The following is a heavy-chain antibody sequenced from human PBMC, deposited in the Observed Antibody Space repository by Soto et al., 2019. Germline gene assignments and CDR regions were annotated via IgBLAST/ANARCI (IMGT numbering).Heavy chain of an antibody. CDR1: GGSVSSGDYH. CDR2: IYHSGSS. Sequence: SETLSLTCSVSGGSVSSGDYHWSWVRQPPGKGLEWIGNIYHSGSSAYNPSLQSRVSMLVDASKNQFSLRLSSVTAADTAVYYCARVGSGNWSWGLDYGGQGTLVTVSS. J-gene: IGHJ4*02. V-gene: IGHV4-30-4*01. D-gene: IGHD2-15*01. CDR3: ARVGSGNWSWGLDY.